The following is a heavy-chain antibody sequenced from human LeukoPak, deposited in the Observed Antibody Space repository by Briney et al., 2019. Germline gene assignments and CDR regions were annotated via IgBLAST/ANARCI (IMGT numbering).Heavy chain of an antibody. D-gene: IGHD5-12*01. CDR2: INPNTDGT. CDR1: GYTFTMYG. Sequence: GASVKVSCKASGYTFTMYGITWVRQAPGQGLEWMGWINPNTDGTNYAQKFQGRVTMTRAPSISTVYMELSRLRSDDTAVYYCARASSGYDRGGYYYYYMDVWGKGTTVTVSS. V-gene: IGHV1-2*02. CDR3: ARASSGYDRGGYYYYYMDV. J-gene: IGHJ6*03.